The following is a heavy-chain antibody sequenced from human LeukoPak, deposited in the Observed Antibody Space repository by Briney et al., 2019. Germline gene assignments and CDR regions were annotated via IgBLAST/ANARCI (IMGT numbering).Heavy chain of an antibody. Sequence: ASVKVSCKTSGYTFTDYYMHWVRQAPGQGLEWMGWINPKNGDTNYAQKLQGRVTMTRDTSISTAYMELSRLRSDDTAVYYCAREGGTHYDFWSGYHGYEWFDPWGQGTLVTVSS. CDR2: INPKNGDT. CDR3: AREGGTHYDFWSGYHGYEWFDP. V-gene: IGHV1-2*02. CDR1: GYTFTDYY. J-gene: IGHJ5*02. D-gene: IGHD3-3*01.